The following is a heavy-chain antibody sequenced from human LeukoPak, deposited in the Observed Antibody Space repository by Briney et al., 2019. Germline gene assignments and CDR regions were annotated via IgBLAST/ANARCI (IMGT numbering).Heavy chain of an antibody. V-gene: IGHV1-69*02. Sequence: VKVSCKASGGTFSSYTISWVRQALGQGLEWMGRIIPILGIANYAQKFQGRVTITADKSTSTAYMELSSLRSEDTAVYYCARGYCSSTSCFWAKRFDPWGQGTLVTVSS. J-gene: IGHJ5*02. D-gene: IGHD2-2*01. CDR3: ARGYCSSTSCFWAKRFDP. CDR1: GGTFSSYT. CDR2: IIPILGIA.